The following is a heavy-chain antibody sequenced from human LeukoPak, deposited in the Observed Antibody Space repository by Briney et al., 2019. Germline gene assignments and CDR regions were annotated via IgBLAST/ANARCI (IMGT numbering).Heavy chain of an antibody. J-gene: IGHJ5*02. CDR1: GDSVSSNSAT. Sequence: SQTLSLTCAISGDSVSSNSATWNWIRQSPSRGLEWLGRTYYRSKWSNDYAVSVKSRITINPDTSKNQCSLQLNSVTPDDTAVYYCARRITAAGWWFDPWGQGTLVTVSS. D-gene: IGHD6-13*01. V-gene: IGHV6-1*01. CDR3: ARRITAAGWWFDP. CDR2: TYYRSKWSN.